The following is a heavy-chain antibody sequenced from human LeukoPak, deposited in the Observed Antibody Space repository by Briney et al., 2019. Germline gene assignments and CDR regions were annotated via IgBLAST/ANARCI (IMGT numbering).Heavy chain of an antibody. J-gene: IGHJ5*02. D-gene: IGHD2-15*01. Sequence: SETLSLTCTVSGGSISSYYWSWIRQPPGKGLEWIGYIYYSGSTNYNPSLKSRVTISVDTSKNQFSLKLSSVTAADTAVYYCARHLPIVVVVAATPSWFDPWGQGTLVTVSS. CDR3: ARHLPIVVVVAATPSWFDP. V-gene: IGHV4-59*08. CDR1: GGSISSYY. CDR2: IYYSGST.